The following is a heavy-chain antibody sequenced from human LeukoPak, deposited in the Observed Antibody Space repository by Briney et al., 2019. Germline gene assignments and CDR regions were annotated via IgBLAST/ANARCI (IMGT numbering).Heavy chain of an antibody. D-gene: IGHD2-15*01. CDR2: IYSGGST. V-gene: IGHV3-53*01. J-gene: IGHJ4*02. CDR3: ARGYCSGGTCFPTLFDY. Sequence: GGSLRLSCAASGFTVSSNYVSWVRRAPGKGLEWVSVIYSGGSTYYADSVKGRFTISRDNSKNALYLQMNSLRAEDTAVYYCARGYCSGGTCFPTLFDYWRQGTLLTVSS. CDR1: GFTVSSNY.